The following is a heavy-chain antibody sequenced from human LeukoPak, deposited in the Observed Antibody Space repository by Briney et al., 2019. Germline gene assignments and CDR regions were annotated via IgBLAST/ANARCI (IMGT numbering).Heavy chain of an antibody. CDR2: IYYSGST. V-gene: IGHV4-61*01. J-gene: IGHJ4*02. Sequence: SETLSLTCTVSGGSVSSGSYYWGWVRQPPGKGLEWIGYIYYSGSTNYNPSLKSRVTISVDTSKNQFSLKLSSVTAADTAVYYCAAAEVVVPAAPFDTFDYWAQVTLVTVSS. CDR3: AAAEVVVPAAPFDTFDY. D-gene: IGHD2-2*01. CDR1: GGSVSSGSYY.